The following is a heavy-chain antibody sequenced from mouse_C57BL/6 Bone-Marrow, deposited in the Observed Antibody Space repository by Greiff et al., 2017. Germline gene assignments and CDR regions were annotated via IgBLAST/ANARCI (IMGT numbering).Heavy chain of an antibody. CDR3: AVYYGNPWFAY. J-gene: IGHJ3*01. CDR2: IDPSDSYT. CDR1: GYTFTSYW. D-gene: IGHD2-1*01. V-gene: IGHV1-69*01. Sequence: QVQLQQPGAELVLPGASVKLSCKASGYTFTSYWMHWVKQRPGQGLEWIGEIDPSDSYTNYNQKFKGKSTLTVDKSSSTAYMQLSSLTSEDSAVDCCAVYYGNPWFAYWGQGTLVTVSA.